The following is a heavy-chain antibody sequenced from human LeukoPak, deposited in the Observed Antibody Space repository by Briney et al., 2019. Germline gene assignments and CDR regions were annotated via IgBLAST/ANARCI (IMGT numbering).Heavy chain of an antibody. CDR2: IYSSERT. V-gene: IGHV4-61*02. CDR3: ARDIHTSDWTKFDY. D-gene: IGHD6-19*01. Sequence: SETLSLTCNVSGGSISSGNYYWSWIRQPAGKGLEWIGRIYSSERTNYNPSLKSRVTISVDTSKNQFSLNLSSVTAADTAVYYCARDIHTSDWTKFDYWGQGTSVTVSS. J-gene: IGHJ4*02. CDR1: GGSISSGNYY.